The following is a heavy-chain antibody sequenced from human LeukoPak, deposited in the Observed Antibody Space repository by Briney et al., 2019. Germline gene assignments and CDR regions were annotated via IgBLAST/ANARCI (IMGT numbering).Heavy chain of an antibody. V-gene: IGHV5-51*01. CDR2: IYPGESDI. Sequence: GESLKISCKGSGYSFTDYWIGWVRQMPGKGLEWVGLIYPGESDIRYSPSFQGQVTISADKSISTAYLQWSSLKASDTAMYYCARLYCSSTSCYVSYFDYWGQGTLVTVSS. CDR1: GYSFTDYW. D-gene: IGHD2-2*01. CDR3: ARLYCSSTSCYVSYFDY. J-gene: IGHJ4*02.